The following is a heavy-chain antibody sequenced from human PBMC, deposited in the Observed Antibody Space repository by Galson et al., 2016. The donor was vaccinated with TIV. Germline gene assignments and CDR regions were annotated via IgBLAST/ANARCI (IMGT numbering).Heavy chain of an antibody. D-gene: IGHD6-6*01. J-gene: IGHJ4*02. V-gene: IGHV3-48*03. CDR1: GFTFSSSK. Sequence: SLRLSCAASGFTFSSSKMNWVRQAPGKGLEWVSYISSSGSPIYYTDSVKGRFTISRDNAKNSLYLQMNSLRAEDTAVYYCSSSSEDYWGQGTPVTVSS. CDR3: SSSSEDY. CDR2: ISSSGSPI.